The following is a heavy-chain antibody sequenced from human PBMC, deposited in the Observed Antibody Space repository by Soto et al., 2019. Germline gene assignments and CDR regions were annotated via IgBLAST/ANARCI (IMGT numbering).Heavy chain of an antibody. J-gene: IGHJ4*02. CDR1: GGSISSYY. Sequence: SETLSLTCTVSGGSISSYYWSWIRQPPGKGLEWIGYIYYSGSTNYNPSLKSRVTISVDTSKNQFSLKLSSVTAADTAVYYCAREGNYYDSSGYLFDYWGQGTLVTVSS. V-gene: IGHV4-59*01. CDR3: AREGNYYDSSGYLFDY. CDR2: IYYSGST. D-gene: IGHD3-22*01.